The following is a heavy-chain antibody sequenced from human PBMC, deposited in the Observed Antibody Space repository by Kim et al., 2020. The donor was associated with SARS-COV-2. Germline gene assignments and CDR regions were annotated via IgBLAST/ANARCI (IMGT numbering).Heavy chain of an antibody. CDR2: IYYSGST. J-gene: IGHJ5*02. V-gene: IGHV4-39*01. CDR1: GGSISSSSYY. D-gene: IGHD6-13*01. CDR3: ARHVAAAGTLEVGWFDP. Sequence: SETLSLTCTVSGGSISSSSYYWGWIRQPPGKGLEWIGSIYYSGSTYYNPSLKSRVTISVDTSKNQFSLKLSSVTAADTAVYYCARHVAAAGTLEVGWFDPWGQGTLVTVSS.